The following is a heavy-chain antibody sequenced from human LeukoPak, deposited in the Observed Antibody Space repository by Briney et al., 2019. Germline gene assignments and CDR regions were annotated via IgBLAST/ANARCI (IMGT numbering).Heavy chain of an antibody. J-gene: IGHJ4*02. V-gene: IGHV3-21*01. D-gene: IGHD2-2*01. CDR3: ARGWCSSTSCDIFDY. Sequence: SGGSLRLSCAASGFTFSSYSVNWVRQAPGKGLEWVSSISSSSSYIYYADSVKGRFTISRDNAKNSLYLQMNSLRAEDTAVYYCARGWCSSTSCDIFDYWGQGTLVTVSS. CDR1: GFTFSSYS. CDR2: ISSSSSYI.